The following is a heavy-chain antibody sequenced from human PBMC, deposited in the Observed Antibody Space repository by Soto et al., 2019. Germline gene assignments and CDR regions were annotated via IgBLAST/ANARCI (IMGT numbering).Heavy chain of an antibody. CDR1: GGTFSSYA. Sequence: QVQLVQSGAEVKKPGSSVKVSCKASGGTFSSYAISWVRQAPGQGLEWMGGIIPIFGKANYAQKFQGRVKITANKSTSTAYMELSSLRSEDTAVYYCATLGGTAMVKIDYWGQGTLVTVSS. J-gene: IGHJ4*02. V-gene: IGHV1-69*06. CDR2: IIPIFGKA. CDR3: ATLGGTAMVKIDY. D-gene: IGHD5-18*01.